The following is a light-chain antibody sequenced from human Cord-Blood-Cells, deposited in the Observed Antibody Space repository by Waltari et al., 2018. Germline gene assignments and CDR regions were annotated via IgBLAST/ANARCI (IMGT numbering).Light chain of an antibody. CDR1: SSDVGSYNR. Sequence: QSALTQPPSVSGSPGQSVTISCTGTSSDVGSYNRVSWYQQPPGPAPKLMIYEVSNRPSGVPDRVSGSKSGNTASLTISGLQAEDEADYYCSSYTSSSTVVFGGGTKLTVL. CDR3: SSYTSSSTVV. V-gene: IGLV2-18*02. CDR2: EVS. J-gene: IGLJ2*01.